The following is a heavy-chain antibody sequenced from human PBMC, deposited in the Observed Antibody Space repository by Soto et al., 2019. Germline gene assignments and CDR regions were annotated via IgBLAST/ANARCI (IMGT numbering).Heavy chain of an antibody. CDR1: GFTFSSYS. Sequence: GGSLRLSCAASGFTFSSYSMNWVRQAPGKGLEWVSSISSSSSYIYYADSVKGRFTISRDNAKNSLYLQMNSLRAEDTAVYYCASREIVGNYYYYGMDVWRQRTTVSVSS. V-gene: IGHV3-21*01. D-gene: IGHD3-22*01. CDR2: ISSSSSYI. J-gene: IGHJ6*02. CDR3: ASREIVGNYYYYGMDV.